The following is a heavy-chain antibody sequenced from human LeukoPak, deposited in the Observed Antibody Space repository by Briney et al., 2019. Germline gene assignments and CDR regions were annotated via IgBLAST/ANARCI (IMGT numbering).Heavy chain of an antibody. CDR1: GFTLSSYS. V-gene: IGHV3-21*01. J-gene: IGHJ4*02. CDR3: ARGQTATGFDY. Sequence: GGSLRLSCAASGFTLSSYSMNWVRQAPRKGLEWVSSISSSSSYIYYADSVKGRFTISRDNAKNSLYLQMNSLRAEDTAVYYCARGQTATGFDYWGQGTLVTVSS. CDR2: ISSSSSYI. D-gene: IGHD5-12*01.